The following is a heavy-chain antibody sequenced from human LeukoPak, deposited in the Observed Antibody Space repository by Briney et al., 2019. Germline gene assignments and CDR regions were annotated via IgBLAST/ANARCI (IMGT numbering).Heavy chain of an antibody. CDR2: IRYDGSNK. Sequence: GGSLRLSCAASGFTFSSYGMHWVRQAPGKGLEWVAFIRYDGSNKYYADSVKGRFTISRDNSKNTLYLQMNSLRAEDTAVYYCAKDPPFGVVPYYFDYWGQGTLVTVSS. J-gene: IGHJ4*02. CDR3: AKDPPFGVVPYYFDY. V-gene: IGHV3-30*02. D-gene: IGHD3-3*01. CDR1: GFTFSSYG.